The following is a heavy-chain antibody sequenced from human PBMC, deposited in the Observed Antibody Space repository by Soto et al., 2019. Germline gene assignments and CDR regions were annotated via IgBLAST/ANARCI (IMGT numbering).Heavy chain of an antibody. CDR1: GYTFTSYG. CDR2: ISAYNGNT. CDR3: ARDLGIVVVPAAYNWFDP. D-gene: IGHD2-2*03. J-gene: IGHJ5*02. Sequence: VSVKVSCKASGYTFTSYGISWVRQDPGQGLEWMGWISAYNGNTNYAQKLQGRVTMTTDTSTSTAYMELRSLRSDDTAVYYCARDLGIVVVPAAYNWFDPWGQGTLVTVSS. V-gene: IGHV1-18*01.